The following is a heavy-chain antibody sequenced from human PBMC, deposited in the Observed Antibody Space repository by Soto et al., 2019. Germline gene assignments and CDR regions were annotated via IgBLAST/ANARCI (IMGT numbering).Heavy chain of an antibody. CDR1: GGTFSDYI. CDR3: ARGERVVANRVGMDV. CDR2: IIPRIGAA. J-gene: IGHJ6*02. Sequence: QLVQSGAEVKKPGSSVKVSCKASGGTFSDYIINWVRQAPGQGLEWMGGIIPRIGAANYAQKFEGRVTIIADGSTSTVYMDLISLRCEDSAGYYCARGERVVANRVGMDVWGQGTTVTVSS. D-gene: IGHD3-22*01. V-gene: IGHV1-69*01.